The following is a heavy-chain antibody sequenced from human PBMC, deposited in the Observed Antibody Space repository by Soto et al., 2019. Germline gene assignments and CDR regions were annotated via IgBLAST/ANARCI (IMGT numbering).Heavy chain of an antibody. J-gene: IGHJ5*02. CDR1: GFTFSNYY. CDR2: IDFDGRST. Sequence: EVQLVESGGGLVQPGGSLRLSCAVSGFTFSNYYMQWVRQGPGKGLVYVARIDFDGRSTVHADSVKGRCTISRDNAKNTLYLQMNSLGAEDTGVYYCARGGSTSWLRALDLWGQGTLVTVSS. CDR3: ARGGSTSWLRALDL. D-gene: IGHD6-13*01. V-gene: IGHV3-74*01.